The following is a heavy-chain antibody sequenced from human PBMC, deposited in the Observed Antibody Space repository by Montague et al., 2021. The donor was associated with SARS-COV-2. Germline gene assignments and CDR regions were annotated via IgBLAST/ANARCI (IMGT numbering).Heavy chain of an antibody. J-gene: IGHJ4*02. V-gene: IGHV4-59*08. CDR2: VLYNKGT. CDR3: ERHPHYDGLNGPPDF. CDR1: GVSVTDYY. D-gene: IGHD3-9*01. Sequence: SETLSLTCIVSGVSVTDYYWSWIRQPPGKGLEWVGDVLYNKGTNFNPSLKSRVAISVDTSKNQFSLRLTSVTAADTAFYYCERHPHYDGLNGPPDFWDQGTLVTVSS.